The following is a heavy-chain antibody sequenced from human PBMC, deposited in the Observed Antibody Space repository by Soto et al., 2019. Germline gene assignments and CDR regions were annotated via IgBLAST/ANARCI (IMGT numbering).Heavy chain of an antibody. Sequence: QVQLQESGPGLVKPSQTLSLTCTVSGGSISSGDYYWSWIRQHPGKGLEWIGYIYYSGSTYYNPSRKSRVTISVHTSKNQFSLKLSSVTAADTAVYYCARGPYGDYVDFDYWGQGTLVTVSS. J-gene: IGHJ4*02. CDR1: GGSISSGDYY. V-gene: IGHV4-31*03. CDR3: ARGPYGDYVDFDY. CDR2: IYYSGST. D-gene: IGHD4-17*01.